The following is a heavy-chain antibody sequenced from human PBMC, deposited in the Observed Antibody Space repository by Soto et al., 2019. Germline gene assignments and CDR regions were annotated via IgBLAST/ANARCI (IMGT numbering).Heavy chain of an antibody. CDR1: GFTFSGYY. CDR3: ARDYSNKGFDY. D-gene: IGHD4-4*01. CDR2: ITGSGSTI. J-gene: IGHJ4*02. V-gene: IGHV3-11*01. Sequence: RGSLRLSCAASGFTFSGYYMNWIRQAPGKGLEWVSYITGSGSTIYYADSVKGRFTVSRDNAKNSLYLQMNSLRAEDTAVYYCARDYSNKGFDYWGQGTPVTVSS.